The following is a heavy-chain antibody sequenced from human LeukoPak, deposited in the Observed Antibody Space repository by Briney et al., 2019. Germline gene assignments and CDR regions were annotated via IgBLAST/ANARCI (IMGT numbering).Heavy chain of an antibody. V-gene: IGHV3-48*03. D-gene: IGHD3-22*01. CDR3: ARESGYYLDY. CDR2: ISNSGSTI. J-gene: IGHJ4*02. CDR1: GFTFRNYE. Sequence: GGSLRLSCAASGFTFRNYEMNWVRQAPGKGLEWVSYISNSGSTIYYADSVRGRFTISRDNAKNSLYLQMNSLRAEDTAVYYCARESGYYLDYWGRGTLVAVSS.